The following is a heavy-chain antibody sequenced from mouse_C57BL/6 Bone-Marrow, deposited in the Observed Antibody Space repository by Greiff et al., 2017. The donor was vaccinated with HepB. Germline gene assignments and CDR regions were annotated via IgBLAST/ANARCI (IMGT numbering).Heavy chain of an antibody. V-gene: IGHV14-3*01. CDR3: ARWIYDGYYNYAMDY. CDR2: IDPANGNT. Sequence: VQLQQSVAELVRPGASVKLSCTASGFNIKNTYMHWVKQRPEQGLEWIGRIDPANGNTKYAPKFQGKATITAYTSSNTAYLQLSSLTSEDTAIYYCARWIYDGYYNYAMDYWGQGTSVTVSS. D-gene: IGHD2-3*01. CDR1: GFNIKNTY. J-gene: IGHJ4*01.